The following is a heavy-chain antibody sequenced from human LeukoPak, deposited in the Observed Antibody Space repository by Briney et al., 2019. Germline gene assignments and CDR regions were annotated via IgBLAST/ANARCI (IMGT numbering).Heavy chain of an antibody. V-gene: IGHV3-53*01. CDR2: ILTAGKT. Sequence: PGGSLRLSCAASGFTVSSNLMSWVRQAPGKGLEWVSVILTAGKTYYADSVKGRFTISRENAKNVLYLQMSSLRAEDTAVYYCAREIRETVVTRHYYYGIDVWGQGTTVTVSS. J-gene: IGHJ6*02. D-gene: IGHD2-15*01. CDR1: GFTVSSNL. CDR3: AREIRETVVTRHYYYGIDV.